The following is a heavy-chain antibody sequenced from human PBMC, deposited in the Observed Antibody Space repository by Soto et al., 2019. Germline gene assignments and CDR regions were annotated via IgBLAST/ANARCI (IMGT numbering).Heavy chain of an antibody. CDR1: GFTFSSYA. CDR2: ISYDGSNK. CDR3: ARELDSSSWNNWFDP. V-gene: IGHV3-30-3*01. D-gene: IGHD6-13*01. J-gene: IGHJ5*02. Sequence: GGSLILSCAASGFTFSSYAIHWVRQAPGKGLEWVAVISYDGSNKYYADSVKGRFTISRDNSKNTLYLQMNSLRAEDTAVYYCARELDSSSWNNWFDPWGQGTLVTVSS.